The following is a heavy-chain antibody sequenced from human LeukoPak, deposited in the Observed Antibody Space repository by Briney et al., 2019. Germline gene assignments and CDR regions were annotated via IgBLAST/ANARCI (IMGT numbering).Heavy chain of an antibody. Sequence: SETLSLTCAVSGGSISSGGYSWSWIRQPPGKGLEWIGYIYHSESTYYNPSLKSRVTISVDRSKNQFSLKLSSVTAADTAVYYCARQMGVTAPIDYWGQGTLVTVSS. J-gene: IGHJ4*02. CDR1: GGSISSGGYS. V-gene: IGHV4-30-2*01. D-gene: IGHD2-21*02. CDR2: IYHSEST. CDR3: ARQMGVTAPIDY.